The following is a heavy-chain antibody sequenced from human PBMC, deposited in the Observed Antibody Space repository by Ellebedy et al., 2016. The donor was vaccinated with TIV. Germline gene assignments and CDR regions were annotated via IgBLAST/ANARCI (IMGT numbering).Heavy chain of an antibody. Sequence: MPGGSLRLSCSVSGGSISSYYWSWIRQTPGKGLEWIGFFSYSGRTKYNPSLKSRVTVSLDKSKHPFSLKLNSVTAADTALYYCASSISRGSYSGYFFGDWGQGTLVTVSS. CDR1: GGSISSYY. D-gene: IGHD1-26*01. V-gene: IGHV4-59*01. CDR3: ASSISRGSYSGYFFGD. CDR2: FSYSGRT. J-gene: IGHJ4*02.